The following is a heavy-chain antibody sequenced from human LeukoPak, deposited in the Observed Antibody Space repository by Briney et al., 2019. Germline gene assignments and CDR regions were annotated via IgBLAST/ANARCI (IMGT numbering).Heavy chain of an antibody. J-gene: IGHJ4*02. CDR1: DDSARSDNYY. CDR2: IYYSGST. V-gene: IGHV4-39*01. CDR3: ARGRPYSGGYHLDY. Sequence: SETLSLTCTISDDSARSDNYYGGWVRQPPGKGLEWIGNIYYSGSTYYNPSLKSRVTMSVDTSKNQFFLELNSVTAADTAVYYCARGRPYSGGYHLDYWGQGTLVTVSA. D-gene: IGHD1-26*01.